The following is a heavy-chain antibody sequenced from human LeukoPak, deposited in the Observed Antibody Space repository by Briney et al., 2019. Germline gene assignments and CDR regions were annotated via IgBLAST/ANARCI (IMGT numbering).Heavy chain of an antibody. D-gene: IGHD6-13*01. Sequence: GGSLRLSCAASGFTFSSYAMSWVRQAPGKGLEWVSAISGSGGSTYYADSVKGRFTISRDNSKNTLYLQMNGLRAEDTAVYYCAKDISSDSSSWYPLFDYWGQGTLVTVSS. CDR1: GFTFSSYA. J-gene: IGHJ4*02. CDR3: AKDISSDSSSWYPLFDY. V-gene: IGHV3-23*01. CDR2: ISGSGGST.